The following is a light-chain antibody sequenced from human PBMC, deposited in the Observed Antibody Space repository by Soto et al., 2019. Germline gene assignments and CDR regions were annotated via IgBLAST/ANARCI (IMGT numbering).Light chain of an antibody. V-gene: IGKV3-15*01. J-gene: IGKJ4*01. CDR1: HSISTN. CDR2: GAS. CDR3: QQYNNWPPLT. Sequence: MVMTQSPATLSVSPGEGATLSCMASHSISTNFAWYQQKPGQAPRLLIYGASTSATDIPARFSGSGSGTEFTLTISSLQSEDFAVSYCQQYNNWPPLTFGGGTKVEIK.